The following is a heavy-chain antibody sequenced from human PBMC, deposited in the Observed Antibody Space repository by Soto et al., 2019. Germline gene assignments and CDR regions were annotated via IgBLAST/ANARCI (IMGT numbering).Heavy chain of an antibody. CDR1: GYTFTTYA. CDR3: ARGKGMEQNYYYQGMDV. V-gene: IGHV1-3*01. D-gene: IGHD1-1*01. Sequence: GASVKVSCKASGYTFTTYAMHWVRQAPGQGLEWMAWINAGNGNTRYSPKFQGRVTISRDTSASTAYMELRSLRSEDTAVYYCARGKGMEQNYYYQGMDVWGRGTTVTVSS. J-gene: IGHJ6*02. CDR2: INAGNGNT.